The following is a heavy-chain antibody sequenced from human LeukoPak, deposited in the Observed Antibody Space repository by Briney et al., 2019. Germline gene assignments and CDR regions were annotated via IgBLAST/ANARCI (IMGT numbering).Heavy chain of an antibody. CDR1: GGSISSYY. D-gene: IGHD5-18*01. CDR2: IYYSGST. J-gene: IGHJ4*02. CDR3: ARRGGYSYGYHFDY. V-gene: IGHV4-59*08. Sequence: SETLSLTCTVSGGSISSYYWSWIRQPPGKGLEWIGYIYYSGSTNYNPSLKSRVTISVDTSKNQFSLKLSSVTAADTAVYYCARRGGYSYGYHFDYWGQGTLVTVSS.